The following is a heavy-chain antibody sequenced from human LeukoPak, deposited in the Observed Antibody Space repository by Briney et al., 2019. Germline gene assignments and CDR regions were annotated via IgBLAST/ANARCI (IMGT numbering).Heavy chain of an antibody. CDR3: AGKISSGWAFDY. D-gene: IGHD6-19*01. CDR2: SYSGGTT. Sequence: GGSLRLSCAASGFTVSSNYMTWVRQARGKGLEWVSVSYSGGTTYYADSVKGRFTISGDNSQNTLYLQTNSLKAEDTAVYYCAGKISSGWAFDYWGQGTLVTVSS. V-gene: IGHV3-53*05. J-gene: IGHJ4*02. CDR1: GFTVSSNY.